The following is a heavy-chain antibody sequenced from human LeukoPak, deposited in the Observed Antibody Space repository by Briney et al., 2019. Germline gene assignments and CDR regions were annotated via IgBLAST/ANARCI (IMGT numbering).Heavy chain of an antibody. CDR2: IYYSGST. D-gene: IGHD2-2*01. Sequence: SETLSLTCTISGGSISSYYWSWIRQPPGKGLEWIGYIYYSGSTNYNPSLKSRVTISVDTSKNQFSLKLSSVTAADTAVYYCARGIESSTSWIDPWGQGTLVTVSS. CDR3: ARGIESSTSWIDP. CDR1: GGSISSYY. V-gene: IGHV4-59*01. J-gene: IGHJ5*02.